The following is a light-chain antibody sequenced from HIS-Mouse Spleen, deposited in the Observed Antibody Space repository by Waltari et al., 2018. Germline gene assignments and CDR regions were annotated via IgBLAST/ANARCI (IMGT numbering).Light chain of an antibody. CDR3: SSYTSSSFNVV. CDR1: SSDVGGYNY. CDR2: DVS. V-gene: IGLV2-14*03. Sequence: QSALTQPASVSGSPGQSIPISCTGTSSDVGGYNYVSWYQQHPGKAPKPMIYDVSNRPSGVSNRFSGSKSGNTASLTISGLQAEDEADYYCSSYTSSSFNVVFGGGTKLTVL. J-gene: IGLJ2*01.